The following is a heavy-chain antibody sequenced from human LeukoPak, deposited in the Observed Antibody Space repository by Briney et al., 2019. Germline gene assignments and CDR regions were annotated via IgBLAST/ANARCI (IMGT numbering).Heavy chain of an antibody. Sequence: SGGSLRLSCAASGFTFSSYAMSWVRQAPGKGLEWVSAISGSGGSTYYADSVKGRFTISRDNSKNTLYLQMNSLRAEDTAVYYCTRGSKTMNWNYVRYWGQGTLVTVSS. J-gene: IGHJ4*02. CDR2: ISGSGGST. D-gene: IGHD1-7*01. V-gene: IGHV3-23*01. CDR3: TRGSKTMNWNYVRY. CDR1: GFTFSSYA.